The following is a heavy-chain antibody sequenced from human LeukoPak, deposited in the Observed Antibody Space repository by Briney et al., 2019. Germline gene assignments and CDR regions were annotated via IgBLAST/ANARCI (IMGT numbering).Heavy chain of an antibody. D-gene: IGHD6-13*01. J-gene: IGHJ4*02. Sequence: GGSLRLSCAASGFTFSSYSMNWVRQAPGKGLEWVSYISSSSSTIYYADSVKGRFTISRDNAKNTLYLQMNSLRAEDTAVYYCAREEGAAAGISFDYWGQGTLVTVSS. CDR1: GFTFSSYS. CDR3: AREEGAAAGISFDY. CDR2: ISSSSSTI. V-gene: IGHV3-48*04.